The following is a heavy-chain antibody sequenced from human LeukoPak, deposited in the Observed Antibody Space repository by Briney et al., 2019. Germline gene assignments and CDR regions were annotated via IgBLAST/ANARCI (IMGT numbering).Heavy chain of an antibody. V-gene: IGHV3-23*01. CDR3: AKGRAYITSWYGCSTP. D-gene: IGHD6-13*01. J-gene: IGHJ5*02. CDR1: GFTFSSSG. Sequence: GGSLRLSCAASGFTFSSSGMSWVRQAPGKGLEWVSTITYSGGSTYYADSVKGRFTISRDNSRNTLYLQMHSLRAEDTAVYYCAKGRAYITSWYGCSTPWGQGTLVTVSS. CDR2: ITYSGGST.